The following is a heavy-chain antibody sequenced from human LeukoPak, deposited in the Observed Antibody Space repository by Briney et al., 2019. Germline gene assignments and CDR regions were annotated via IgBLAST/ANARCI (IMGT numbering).Heavy chain of an antibody. CDR1: GGSFSGYY. CDR2: INHSGST. J-gene: IGHJ5*02. Sequence: SETLSLTCAVYGGSFSGYYWSWIRQPPGKGLEWIGEINHSGSTNYNPSLKSRVTISVDTFKNQFSLKLSSVTAADTAVYYCAREYRSSWYLNWFDPWGQGTLVTVSS. V-gene: IGHV4-34*01. CDR3: AREYRSSWYLNWFDP. D-gene: IGHD6-13*01.